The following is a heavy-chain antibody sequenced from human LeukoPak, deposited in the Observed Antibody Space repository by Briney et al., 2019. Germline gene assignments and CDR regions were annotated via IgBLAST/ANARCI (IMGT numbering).Heavy chain of an antibody. D-gene: IGHD6-6*01. Sequence: GESLKISCKGSGYSFTSYRIGWVRQMPGKGLEWMGIIYPGDSDTRYSPSFQGQVTISADKSISTAYLQWSSLKASDTAMYYCARRSSIAAPLFDYWGQGTLVTVSS. V-gene: IGHV5-51*01. CDR1: GYSFTSYR. CDR2: IYPGDSDT. J-gene: IGHJ4*02. CDR3: ARRSSIAAPLFDY.